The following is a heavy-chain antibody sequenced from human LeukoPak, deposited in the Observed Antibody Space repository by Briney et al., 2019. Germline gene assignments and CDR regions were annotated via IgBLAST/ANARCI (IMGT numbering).Heavy chain of an antibody. CDR2: IYYSGST. J-gene: IGHJ4*02. CDR3: AGGGDSGGYYYPMFDY. V-gene: IGHV4-59*01. D-gene: IGHD3-22*01. CDR1: GGSISSYY. Sequence: PSETLSLTCTVSGGSISSYYWSWIRQPPGKGLEWIGYIYYSGSTNYNPSLKSRVTISVDTSENQFSLKLNSVTAADTAVYYCAGGGDSGGYYYPMFDYWGQGTLVTVSS.